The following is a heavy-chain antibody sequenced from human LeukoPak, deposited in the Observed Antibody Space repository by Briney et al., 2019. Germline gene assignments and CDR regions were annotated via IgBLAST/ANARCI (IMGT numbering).Heavy chain of an antibody. CDR3: ARGQYSSSWYEDY. V-gene: IGHV4-59*01. J-gene: IGHJ4*02. D-gene: IGHD6-13*01. CDR1: GGSISSYY. Sequence: PSETLSLTCTVSGGSISSYYWSWIRQPPGKGLEWIGYIYYSGSTNYNPSLKSRVTISVDTSKNQFSLKLSSVTAADTAVYYCARGQYSSSWYEDYWGQGTLVTVSS. CDR2: IYYSGST.